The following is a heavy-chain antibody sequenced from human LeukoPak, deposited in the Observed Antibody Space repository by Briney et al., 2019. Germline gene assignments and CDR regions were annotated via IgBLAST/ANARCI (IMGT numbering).Heavy chain of an antibody. V-gene: IGHV1-2*02. Sequence: RASVKVSCKASGYTFTGYYMHWVRQAPGQGLEWMGWINPNSGGTNYAQKFQGRVTMTRDTSISTAYMELSRLRSDDTAVYYCARDLGETYSSSWYLVNWFDPWGQGTLVTVSS. CDR1: GYTFTGYY. J-gene: IGHJ5*02. CDR2: INPNSGGT. D-gene: IGHD6-13*01. CDR3: ARDLGETYSSSWYLVNWFDP.